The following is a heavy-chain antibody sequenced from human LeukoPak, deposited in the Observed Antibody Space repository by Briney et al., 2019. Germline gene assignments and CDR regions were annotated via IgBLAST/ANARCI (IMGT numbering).Heavy chain of an antibody. V-gene: IGHV4-59*08. Sequence: PSETLSLTCTVSGGSISSYYWSWIRQPPGKGLEWIGYIYYSGSTNYNPSLKSRVTISVDTSKNQFPLKLSSVTAADTAVYYCARSEFDWLLFDPWGQGALVTVSS. CDR3: ARSEFDWLLFDP. CDR1: GGSISSYY. J-gene: IGHJ5*02. D-gene: IGHD3-9*01. CDR2: IYYSGST.